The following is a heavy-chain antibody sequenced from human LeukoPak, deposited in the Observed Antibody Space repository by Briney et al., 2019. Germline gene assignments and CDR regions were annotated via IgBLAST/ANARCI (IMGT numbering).Heavy chain of an antibody. CDR3: ARGGFEDIVVVPAAIDY. J-gene: IGHJ4*02. D-gene: IGHD2-2*02. CDR1: GYTFTNYS. Sequence: ASVKVSCKASGYTFTNYSMHWVRQAPGQRLEWMGWINAGNGNTRYLQRFQGRVTITADESTSTAYMELSSLRSEDTAVYYCARGGFEDIVVVPAAIDYWGQGTLVTVSS. CDR2: INAGNGNT. V-gene: IGHV1-3*01.